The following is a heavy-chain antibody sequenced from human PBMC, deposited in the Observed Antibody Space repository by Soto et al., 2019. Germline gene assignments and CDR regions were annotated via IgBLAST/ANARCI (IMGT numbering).Heavy chain of an antibody. V-gene: IGHV4-30-2*01. Sequence: ASETLSLTCAVSGGSISSGGYSWSWIRQPPGKGLEWIGYIYHSGSTYYNPSLKSRVTISVDRSKNQFSLKLSSVTAADTAVYYCARGSEYYGSGSYYGLDYWGQGTLVTVSS. D-gene: IGHD3-10*01. CDR1: GGSISSGGYS. J-gene: IGHJ4*02. CDR2: IYHSGST. CDR3: ARGSEYYGSGSYYGLDY.